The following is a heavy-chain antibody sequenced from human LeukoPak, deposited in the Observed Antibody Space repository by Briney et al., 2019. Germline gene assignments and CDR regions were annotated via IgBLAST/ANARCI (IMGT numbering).Heavy chain of an antibody. J-gene: IGHJ4*02. CDR2: ISGSGTKT. CDR1: GFTFSSFA. V-gene: IGHV3-23*01. D-gene: IGHD4-17*01. CDR3: AKGQLRSEPDY. Sequence: PGGSLRLSCAASGFTFSSFAMNWVRQAPGKGLEWVSAISGSGTKTYYADSVKGRFTISRDNSKNTLFLQINSLRAEDTAVYYCAKGQLRSEPDYWGQGTLVTVSS.